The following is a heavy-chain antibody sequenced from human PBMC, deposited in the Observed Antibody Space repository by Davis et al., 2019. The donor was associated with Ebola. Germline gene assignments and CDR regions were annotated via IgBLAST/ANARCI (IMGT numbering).Heavy chain of an antibody. D-gene: IGHD1-26*01. CDR3: ARDAVGNPFTAFDV. Sequence: AASVKVSCKASGGTFSSYAISWVRQAPGQGLEWMGGIIPIFGTANYAQKFQGRVTITADESTSTAYMELRSLRFDDTALYYCARDAVGNPFTAFDVWGRGTLVTVSS. J-gene: IGHJ3*01. CDR2: IIPIFGTA. CDR1: GGTFSSYA. V-gene: IGHV1-69*13.